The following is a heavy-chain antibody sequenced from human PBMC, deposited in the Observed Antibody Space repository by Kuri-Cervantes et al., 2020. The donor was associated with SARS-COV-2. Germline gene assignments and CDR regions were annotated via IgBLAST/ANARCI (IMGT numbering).Heavy chain of an antibody. J-gene: IGHJ4*02. CDR3: ARGPHIVVVTAMGYFDY. Sequence: GGSLRLSCAASGFTFSSYAMHWVRQAPGKGLEWVAVISYDGSNKYYADSVKGRFTISRDNSKNTLHLQMNSLRAEDTAVYYCARGPHIVVVTAMGYFDYWGQGTLVTVSS. CDR1: GFTFSSYA. D-gene: IGHD2-21*02. CDR2: ISYDGSNK. V-gene: IGHV3-30-3*01.